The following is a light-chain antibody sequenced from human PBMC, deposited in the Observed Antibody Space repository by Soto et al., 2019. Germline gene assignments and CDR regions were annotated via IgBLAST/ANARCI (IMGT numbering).Light chain of an antibody. Sequence: EIVLTQSPATLSLSPGERATLSCRASQSVSSYLAWYQQKPGQAPRLLIYGTSSRATGIPDRFSGSGSGTDFTLTISRLEPEDSAVYYCQQYGTLPPRYTFGQGTKVDI. V-gene: IGKV3-20*01. CDR1: QSVSSY. CDR3: QQYGTLPPRYT. J-gene: IGKJ2*01. CDR2: GTS.